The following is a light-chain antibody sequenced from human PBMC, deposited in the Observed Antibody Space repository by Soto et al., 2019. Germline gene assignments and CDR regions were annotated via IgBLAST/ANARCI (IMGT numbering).Light chain of an antibody. V-gene: IGLV1-47*01. CDR1: TSNVGINS. Sequence: QSVLTQPPSASGTPGQRVTISCSGSTSNVGINSVFWYQHLPGTAPKLLIYRSNQRASGVPDRFSGSKSGTSASLAISGLRSEDEADYYCAAWADSLSGQVFGGGTKLTVL. J-gene: IGLJ2*01. CDR3: AAWADSLSGQV. CDR2: RSN.